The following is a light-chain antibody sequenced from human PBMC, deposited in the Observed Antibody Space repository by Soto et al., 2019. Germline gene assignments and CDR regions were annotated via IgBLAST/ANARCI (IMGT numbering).Light chain of an antibody. V-gene: IGLV1-51*01. CDR2: DNS. CDR3: ATWDSTLSVV. Sequence: QSVLTQPPSVSAAPGQKVTISCSGTSSNIGNNYVSWYQQLPGRAPKLLIYDNSERPSGIPDRFSGSKSGTSATLGITGLQTGDEADYYCATWDSTLSVVFGGGTKVTVL. CDR1: SSNIGNNY. J-gene: IGLJ2*01.